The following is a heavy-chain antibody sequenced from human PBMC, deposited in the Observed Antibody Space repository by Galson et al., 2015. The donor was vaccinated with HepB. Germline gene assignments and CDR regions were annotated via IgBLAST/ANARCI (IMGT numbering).Heavy chain of an antibody. J-gene: IGHJ3*02. Sequence: SLRLSCAASGFTFSNSAMSWVRQAPGKGLDWVSAVGGTDGGTYYADSVKGRFTISRDDAKNTLYLQMNSLRAEDTAVYYCAKHYHDSSERGDAFDIWGPGTMVTVSS. CDR2: VGGTDGGT. D-gene: IGHD3-22*01. CDR1: GFTFSNSA. CDR3: AKHYHDSSERGDAFDI. V-gene: IGHV3-23*01.